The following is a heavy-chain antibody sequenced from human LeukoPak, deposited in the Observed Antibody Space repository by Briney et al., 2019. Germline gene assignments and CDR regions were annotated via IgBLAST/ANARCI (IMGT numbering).Heavy chain of an antibody. D-gene: IGHD3-10*01. CDR1: GYTFTGYY. J-gene: IGHJ4*02. CDR3: ARATMVRGVTAYYFDY. CDR2: INPNNGGT. V-gene: IGHV1-2*06. Sequence: ASVKVSCKASGYTFTGYYMHWVRQAPGQGLEWMGRINPNNGGTNYAQKFQGRVTMTRDTSISTAYMELSRLRSDDTAVYYCARATMVRGVTAYYFDYWGQGTLVTVSS.